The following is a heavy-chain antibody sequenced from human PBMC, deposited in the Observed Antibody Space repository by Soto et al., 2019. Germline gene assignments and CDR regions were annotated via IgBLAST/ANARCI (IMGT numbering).Heavy chain of an antibody. J-gene: IGHJ4*02. CDR3: ARGAYRYFDY. Sequence: ESGGGVVQPGGSLRVSCAASGFTFSGYAMHWVRQAPGTAPEWLAFISSDGASTYYADSVKGRFTISRDNSRNTLYLQLDSPRPEDTAVFSCARGAYRYFDYWGLGTLVTVSS. CDR2: ISSDGAST. D-gene: IGHD5-18*01. V-gene: IGHV3-30-3*01. CDR1: GFTFSGYA.